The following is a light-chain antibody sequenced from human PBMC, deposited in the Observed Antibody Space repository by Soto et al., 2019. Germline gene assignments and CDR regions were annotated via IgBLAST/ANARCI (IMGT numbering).Light chain of an antibody. CDR1: ISDIGAYDY. V-gene: IGLV2-14*01. J-gene: IGLJ1*01. CDR2: EVN. CDR3: LSFTTTSTHV. Sequence: QSSRTQPASLSGSPGQSITISCTGTISDIGAYDYVSWFQQHPGKAPKLMISEVNNRPSGVSNRFSGSKSGNTAYLTISGLQVEDEAEYFCLSFTTTSTHVFGTGTKVTVL.